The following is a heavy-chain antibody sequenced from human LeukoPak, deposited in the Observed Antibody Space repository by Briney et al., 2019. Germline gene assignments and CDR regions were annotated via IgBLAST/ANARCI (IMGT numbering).Heavy chain of an antibody. CDR2: ISGSGGST. V-gene: IGHV3-23*01. CDR1: GFTSSSYA. J-gene: IGHJ4*02. Sequence: GGSLRLSCAASGFTSSSYAMSWVRQAPGKGLEWVSAISGSGGSTYYADSVKSRFTISRDNSKNTLYLQMNSLRAEDTAVYYCAKDLVYDYGDYGGRGFFDYWGQGTLVTVSS. D-gene: IGHD4-17*01. CDR3: AKDLVYDYGDYGGRGFFDY.